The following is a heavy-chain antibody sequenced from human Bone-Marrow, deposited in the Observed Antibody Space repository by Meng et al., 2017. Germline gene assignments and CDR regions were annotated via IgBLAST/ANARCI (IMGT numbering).Heavy chain of an antibody. CDR2: INSNSDGT. CDR1: GYTFTGYY. CDR3: ARVLAYYYDSSGYSPYDAFDI. Sequence: ASVKVSCKASGYTFTGYYMHWVRQAPGQGLEWMGRINSNSDGTNYAQKCQGRVTMTSDTSISTAYMELSRLRYDDTAVYYCARVLAYYYDSSGYSPYDAFDIWGQGTMVTVSS. J-gene: IGHJ3*02. V-gene: IGHV1-2*06. D-gene: IGHD3-22*01.